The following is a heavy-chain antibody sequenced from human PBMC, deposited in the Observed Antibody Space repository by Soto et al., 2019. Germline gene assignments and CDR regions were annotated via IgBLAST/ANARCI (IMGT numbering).Heavy chain of an antibody. CDR3: ARDELVEAFDI. V-gene: IGHV4-59*01. CDR1: GGSISSYY. Sequence: PSETLSLTCTVSGGSISSYYWSWIRQPPGKGLEWIGYIYYSGSTNYNPSLKSRVTISVDTSKNQFSLKLSSVTAADTAVYYCARDELVEAFDIWGQGTMVTVSS. D-gene: IGHD6-6*01. CDR2: IYYSGST. J-gene: IGHJ3*02.